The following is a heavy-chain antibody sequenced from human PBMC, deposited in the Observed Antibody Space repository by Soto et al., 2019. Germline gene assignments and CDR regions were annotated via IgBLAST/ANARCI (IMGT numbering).Heavy chain of an antibody. Sequence: ASVKVSCKASGYTFTSYGISWVRQAPGQGLEWMGWISAYNGNTNYAQKLQGRVTMTTDTSTSTAYMELRSLRSDDTAVYYCARDHYYDSSDWFDPWGQGTLVTVSS. CDR2: ISAYNGNT. J-gene: IGHJ5*02. CDR3: ARDHYYDSSDWFDP. V-gene: IGHV1-18*01. CDR1: GYTFTSYG. D-gene: IGHD3-22*01.